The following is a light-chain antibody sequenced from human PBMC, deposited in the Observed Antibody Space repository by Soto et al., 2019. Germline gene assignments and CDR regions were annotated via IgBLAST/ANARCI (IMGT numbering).Light chain of an antibody. CDR2: GNN. V-gene: IGLV1-44*01. CDR1: NSNFGSNT. Sequence: QSVLTQPPSASGTPGQTVAISCSGSNSNFGSNTVNWYQQFPGTAPKLLYGNNQRPSGVPDRFSGSKSDTSASLAISGLLSEEESDYYCATWADSLNGWVFGGGTKLTVL. J-gene: IGLJ3*02. CDR3: ATWADSLNGWV.